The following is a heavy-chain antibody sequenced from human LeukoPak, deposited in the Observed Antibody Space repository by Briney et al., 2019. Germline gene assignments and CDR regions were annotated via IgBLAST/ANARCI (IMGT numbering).Heavy chain of an antibody. CDR2: IYTSGST. Sequence: SETLSLTCTVSGGSISSGSYYWSWIRQPAGKGLEWIGRIYTSGSTNYNPSLKSRVTMSVDTSKNQFSLKLSSVTAADTAVYYCARLGATAHTIYYYYYYMDVWGKGTTVTVSS. V-gene: IGHV4-61*02. D-gene: IGHD1-26*01. J-gene: IGHJ6*03. CDR3: ARLGATAHTIYYYYYYMDV. CDR1: GGSISSGSYY.